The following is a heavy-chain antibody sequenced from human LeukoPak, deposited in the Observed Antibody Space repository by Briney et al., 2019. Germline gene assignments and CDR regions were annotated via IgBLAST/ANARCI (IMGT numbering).Heavy chain of an antibody. V-gene: IGHV1-8*01. J-gene: IGHJ6*03. CDR1: GYIFTSYE. CDR3: ARGGEMATIIHYYYYMDV. Sequence: ASVKVSCKAAGYIFTSYESNWVRQATGQGREWVGWMNPNIGNTGYAQTFQRRVTMTRNTYISPAYMELSSLRSEDSAVYYCARGGEMATIIHYYYYMDVWGKGTTVTVSS. D-gene: IGHD5-24*01. CDR2: MNPNIGNT.